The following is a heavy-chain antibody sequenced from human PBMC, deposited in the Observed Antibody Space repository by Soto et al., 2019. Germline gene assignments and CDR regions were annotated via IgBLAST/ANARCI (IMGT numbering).Heavy chain of an antibody. D-gene: IGHD6-6*01. V-gene: IGHV1-2*02. CDR3: ATGRDRGSSESSFDY. J-gene: IGHJ4*02. Sequence: QVQLVQSGAEVKKPGASVKVSCKASGYTFTNYYIYWVRQAPGQGLEWMGWIYPTDGGTNYAQKFQGRVTMTRDTSISTAYMELSMLRSDDTAVYFCATGRDRGSSESSFDYWGQGTLVTVSS. CDR1: GYTFTNYY. CDR2: IYPTDGGT.